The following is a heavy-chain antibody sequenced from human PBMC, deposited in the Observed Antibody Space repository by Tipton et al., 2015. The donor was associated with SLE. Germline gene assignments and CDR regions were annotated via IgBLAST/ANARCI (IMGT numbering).Heavy chain of an antibody. CDR3: ARLGSLDAFDV. V-gene: IGHV4-59*01. D-gene: IGHD7-27*01. CDR1: GGSISSYY. Sequence: TLSLTCTVSGGSISSYYWSWIRQPPGKGLEWIGYVHYSGSIDYNPSLKSRVTTSVDTSKNYFSLRLNSVTTADTAVYYCARLGSLDAFDVWGQGTMVTVSS. J-gene: IGHJ3*01. CDR2: VHYSGSI.